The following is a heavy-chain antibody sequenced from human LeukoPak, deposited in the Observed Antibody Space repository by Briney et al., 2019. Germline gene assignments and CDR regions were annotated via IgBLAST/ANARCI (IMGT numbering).Heavy chain of an antibody. J-gene: IGHJ4*02. Sequence: GGSLRLSCAASGFTFSSYAMHWVRQAPGKGLEWVAVISYDGSNKYYADSVKGRFTTSRDNSKNTLYLQMNSLRAEDTAVYYCARGPYTNGHYFDYWGQGTLATVSS. CDR1: GFTFSSYA. D-gene: IGHD6-19*01. CDR2: ISYDGSNK. CDR3: ARGPYTNGHYFDY. V-gene: IGHV3-30-3*01.